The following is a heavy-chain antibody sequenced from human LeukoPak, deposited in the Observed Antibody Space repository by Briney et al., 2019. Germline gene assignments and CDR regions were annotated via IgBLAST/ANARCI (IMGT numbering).Heavy chain of an antibody. CDR2: IDWDDDK. CDR1: GFSLSTSGMC. D-gene: IGHD1-1*01. J-gene: IGHJ3*02. Sequence: SGPALVKPTQTLTLTCTFSGFSLSTSGMCVSWIRQPPGKALEWLARIDWDDDKYYSTSLKTRLTISKDTSKNQVVLTMTNMDPVDTATYYCARGKLERRTADAFDIWGQGTMVTVSS. V-gene: IGHV2-70*11. CDR3: ARGKLERRTADAFDI.